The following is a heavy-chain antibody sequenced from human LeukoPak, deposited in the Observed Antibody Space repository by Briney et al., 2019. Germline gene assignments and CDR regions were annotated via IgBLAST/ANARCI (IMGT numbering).Heavy chain of an antibody. CDR2: IYYSGST. CDR3: ARFDRGGDYLDY. CDR1: SGSISSSNYY. V-gene: IGHV4-39*01. Sequence: SETLSLTCTVSSGSISSSNYYWGWIRQPPGKGLEWIGSIYYSGSTYYNPSLKSRVTISVDTSKNQFSLKLTSVTAADTAVYYCARFDRGGDYLDYWGQGTLVTVSS. J-gene: IGHJ4*02. D-gene: IGHD3-16*02.